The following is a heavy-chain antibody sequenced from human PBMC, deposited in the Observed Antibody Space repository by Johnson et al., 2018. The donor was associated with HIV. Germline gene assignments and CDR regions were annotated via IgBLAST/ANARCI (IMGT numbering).Heavy chain of an antibody. V-gene: IGHV3-9*01. J-gene: IGHJ3*02. D-gene: IGHD6-6*01. CDR2: ISWNSGSI. Sequence: EVQLVESGGGVVQPGRSLRLSCTASGFTFSNYAMHWVRQAPGKGLEWVSGISWNSGSIGYADSVKGRFTISRDNAKNSLYLQMNSLRAEDTAVYYCASYSSSDAFHIWGQGTMVTVSS. CDR1: GFTFSNYA. CDR3: ASYSSSDAFHI.